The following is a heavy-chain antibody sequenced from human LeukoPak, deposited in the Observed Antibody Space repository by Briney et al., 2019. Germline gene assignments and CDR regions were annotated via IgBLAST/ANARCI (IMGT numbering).Heavy chain of an antibody. CDR2: IIPIFGTA. CDR3: ARDRGSYGFIRTFDY. Sequence: SVKVSCKASGGTSSSYAISWVRQAPGQGLEWMGGIIPIFGTANYAQKFQGRVTITADESTSTAYMELSSLRSEDTAVYYCARDRGSYGFIRTFDYWGQGTLVTVSS. D-gene: IGHD5-18*01. V-gene: IGHV1-69*13. CDR1: GGTSSSYA. J-gene: IGHJ4*02.